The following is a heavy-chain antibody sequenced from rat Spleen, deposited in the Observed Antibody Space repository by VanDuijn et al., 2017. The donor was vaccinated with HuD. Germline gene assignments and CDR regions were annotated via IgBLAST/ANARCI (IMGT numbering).Heavy chain of an antibody. CDR1: GFTFSNYD. Sequence: EVHLVEAGGGLVQPGRSLKLSCAASGFTFSNYDMAWIRQAPTKGLEWIASISTGGGNTYYRDSVKGRFTISRDNAKNTQYLQMDSLRSEDTATYYCTRGYVMDAWGQGASVTVSS. V-gene: IGHV5S13*01. CDR3: TRGYVMDA. CDR2: ISTGGGNT. J-gene: IGHJ4*01.